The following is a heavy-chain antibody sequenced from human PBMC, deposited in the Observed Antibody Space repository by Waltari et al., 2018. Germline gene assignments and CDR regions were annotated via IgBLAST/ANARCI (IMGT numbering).Heavy chain of an antibody. CDR3: AASGGVGGDAFDY. J-gene: IGHJ4*03. D-gene: IGHD2-21*02. CDR1: GYTFTSSA. CDR2: IIVGSGNT. Sequence: VLYGHVVQKPATAVVVTCRSSGYTFTSSAIQRVRRAPGQGLEWMGWIIVGSGNTNYAQKFQDRVTITGDKSTSTAYMELSSLRSEDTAVYYCAASGGVGGDAFDYWGQGTMVTVSS. V-gene: IGHV1-58*02.